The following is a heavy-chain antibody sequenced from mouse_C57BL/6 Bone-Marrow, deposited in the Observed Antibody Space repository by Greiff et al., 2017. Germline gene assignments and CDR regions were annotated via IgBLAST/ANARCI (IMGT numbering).Heavy chain of an antibody. CDR3: TRPLYTARVAPWGV. Sequence: VQLQQPGPELVRPWSSVKLSCKASGYTFTSYCMQWVKRRSIQGLEWIGNFDPSDSETNYNQKFKNKTTLTADKSSSQAYMQLSSLTSEDSAVYYCTRPLYTARVAPWGVWGTGTTATVSA. J-gene: IGHJ1*03. D-gene: IGHD1-1*01. CDR1: GYTFTSYC. V-gene: IGHV1-52*01. CDR2: FDPSDSET.